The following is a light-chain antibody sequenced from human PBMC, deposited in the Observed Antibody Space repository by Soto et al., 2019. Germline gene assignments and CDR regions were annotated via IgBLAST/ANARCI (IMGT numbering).Light chain of an antibody. V-gene: IGKV1-39*01. CDR3: QQSYSTPRIT. CDR2: GAS. Sequence: DIQMTQSPSSLSASVGDRVTITCRASQSISTYLTWYQQKPWKAPKLLIYGASRLQSGVPSRFSGSGSGTNFTLTIGNLQPEDFASYYCQQSYSTPRITFGPGTTVDIK. CDR1: QSISTY. J-gene: IGKJ3*01.